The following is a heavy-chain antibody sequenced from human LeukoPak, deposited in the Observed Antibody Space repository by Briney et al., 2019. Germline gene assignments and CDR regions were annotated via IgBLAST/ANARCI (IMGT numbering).Heavy chain of an antibody. CDR2: IYYSGST. CDR1: GGSISSSSYY. CDR3: AREKMSGYDSSGYYDY. D-gene: IGHD3-22*01. V-gene: IGHV4-61*01. J-gene: IGHJ4*02. Sequence: SETLSLTCTVSGGSISSSSYYWGWMRQPPGKGLEWIGYIYYSGSTNYNPSLKSRVTISVDTSKNQFSLKLSSVTAADTAVYYCAREKMSGYDSSGYYDYWGQGTLVTVSS.